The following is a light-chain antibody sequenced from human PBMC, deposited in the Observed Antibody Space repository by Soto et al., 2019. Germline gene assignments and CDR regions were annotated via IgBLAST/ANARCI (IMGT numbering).Light chain of an antibody. CDR3: QQYGSSTT. V-gene: IGKV3-20*01. CDR2: DAS. J-gene: IGKJ1*01. CDR1: QSVRSSY. Sequence: EVVLTQSPGTLSLSPGERATLSLSAIQSVRSSYLAWYQQNPGQPPRLLIYDASTRAAGIPDRFSGSGSGTDFTLTIRRLEPEDFAVYYCQQYGSSTTFGQGSKVDIK.